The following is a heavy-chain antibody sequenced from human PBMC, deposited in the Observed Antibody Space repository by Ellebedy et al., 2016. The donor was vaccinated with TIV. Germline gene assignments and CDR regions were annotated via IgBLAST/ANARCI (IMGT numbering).Heavy chain of an antibody. CDR3: ARGYSGSYYVRQPFDY. J-gene: IGHJ4*02. D-gene: IGHD1-26*01. CDR1: GYTFTSYD. CDR2: MNPNSGNT. Sequence: ASVKVSCXASGYTFTSYDINWVRQATGQGLEWMGWMNPNSGNTGYAQKFQGRVTMTRNTSISTAYMELSSLRSEDTAVYYCARGYSGSYYVRQPFDYWGQGTLVTVSS. V-gene: IGHV1-8*01.